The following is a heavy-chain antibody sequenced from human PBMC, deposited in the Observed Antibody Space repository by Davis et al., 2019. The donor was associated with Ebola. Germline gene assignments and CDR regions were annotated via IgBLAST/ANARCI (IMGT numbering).Heavy chain of an antibody. D-gene: IGHD3-3*01. CDR1: GFSLSTSGMC. V-gene: IGHV2-70*01. J-gene: IGHJ6*02. Sequence: SGPTLVKPTQTLTLTCTFSGFSLSTSGMCVSWIRQPPGKALEWLALIDWDDDKYYSTSLKTRLTISKDTSKNQVVLTMTNMDPVDTATYYCARIPLYYDFWSDYYVGYYYGMDVWGQGTTVTVSS. CDR2: IDWDDDK. CDR3: ARIPLYYDFWSDYYVGYYYGMDV.